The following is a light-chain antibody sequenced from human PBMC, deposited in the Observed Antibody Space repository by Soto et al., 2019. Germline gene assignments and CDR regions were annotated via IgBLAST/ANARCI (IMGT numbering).Light chain of an antibody. V-gene: IGKV3-20*01. CDR1: QSVRSNY. Sequence: ETVLTQSPGTVSLSPGERATLSCTTSQSVRSNYLAWYQQKPGQAPRLLIYRVFSRATGIPDRFSGSGSGTDFTLTISGLEPEDSAVYSCQHYDGSPRTFGQGTKLEI. J-gene: IGKJ2*01. CDR2: RVF. CDR3: QHYDGSPRT.